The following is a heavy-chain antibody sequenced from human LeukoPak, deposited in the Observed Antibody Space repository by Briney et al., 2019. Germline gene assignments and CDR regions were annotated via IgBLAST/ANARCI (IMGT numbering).Heavy chain of an antibody. CDR3: AKLYYYGSGSWPGVFDY. Sequence: PGGSLRLSCAASGFTFSSYAMSWVRQIPGKGLEWVSAISGSDAGTYYADSVKGRFTISRDNSKNTLYLQMNRLRAEDTAVYYCAKLYYYGSGSWPGVFDYWGQGTLVTVSS. CDR1: GFTFSSYA. V-gene: IGHV3-23*01. J-gene: IGHJ4*02. D-gene: IGHD3-10*01. CDR2: ISGSDAGT.